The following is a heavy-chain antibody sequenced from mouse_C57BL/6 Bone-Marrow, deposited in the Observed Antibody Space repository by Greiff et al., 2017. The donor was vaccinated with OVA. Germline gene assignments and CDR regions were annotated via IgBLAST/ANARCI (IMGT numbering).Heavy chain of an antibody. CDR2: FYPGSGSI. V-gene: IGHV1-62-2*01. CDR3: ARHEEEYGSRDYYAMDY. D-gene: IGHD1-1*01. CDR1: GYTFTEYT. J-gene: IGHJ4*01. Sequence: VQLQQSGAELVKPGASVKLSCKASGYTFTEYTIHWVKQRSGQGLEWIGWFYPGSGSIKYNEKFKDKATLTADKSSSTVYMELSRLTSEDSAVYFCARHEEEYGSRDYYAMDYWGQGTSVTVSS.